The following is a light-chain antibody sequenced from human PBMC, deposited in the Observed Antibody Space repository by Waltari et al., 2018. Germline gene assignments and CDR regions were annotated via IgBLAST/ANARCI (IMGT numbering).Light chain of an antibody. CDR1: QDISTS. CDR3: QQGDTSPPT. V-gene: IGKV1-12*01. J-gene: IGKJ1*01. CDR2: HSS. Sequence: EIHMTQSPSSVSASVGDRVSMSCRASQDISTSLAWYQQKSGKAPSLPIYHSSTLQSGVPSRFSGAGTGTDFTLTINNLHPEDFATYFCQQGDTSPPTFGPGTKVELK.